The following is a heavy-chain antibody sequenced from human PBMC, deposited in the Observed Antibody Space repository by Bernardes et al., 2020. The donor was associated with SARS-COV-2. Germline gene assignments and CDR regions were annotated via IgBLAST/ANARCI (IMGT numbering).Heavy chain of an antibody. J-gene: IGHJ4*02. Sequence: GGSLRLSCAASGFTFTNYWMNWVRQAPGKGLEWVTNINQDGSESYYVDSVKGRFTISRDNAKNSLYLQMNRLRAEDTAVYYCARSADYWGQGTLVTVSS. CDR1: GFTFTNYW. V-gene: IGHV3-7*04. CDR3: ARSADY. CDR2: INQDGSES.